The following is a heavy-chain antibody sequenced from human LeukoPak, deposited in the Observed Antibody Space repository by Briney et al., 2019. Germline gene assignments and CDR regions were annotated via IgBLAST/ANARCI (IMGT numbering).Heavy chain of an antibody. CDR1: GGTFINYA. D-gene: IGHD5-12*01. Sequence: SVTVSCKASGGTFINYAISWVRQAPGQGLEWMGGIIPIYDTADYAHSFQGRLTITVDESTNTVYMELNSLKSDDTAMYYCTRGTKSRDIATPFDYWGQGTLVTVSS. CDR3: TRGTKSRDIATPFDY. V-gene: IGHV1-69*13. J-gene: IGHJ4*02. CDR2: IIPIYDTA.